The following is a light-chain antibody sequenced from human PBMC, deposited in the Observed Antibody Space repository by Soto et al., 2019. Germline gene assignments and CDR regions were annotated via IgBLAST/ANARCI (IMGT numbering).Light chain of an antibody. CDR1: QSVSNN. CDR3: QQYNSYWT. CDR2: GAS. Sequence: EIVMTQSPATLSVSPGETATLSCRASQSVSNNVAWYQQKPGQAPRLLILGASTRATGIPARFSGSGSGTEFTLTISSLQSEDFATYYCQQYNSYWTFGQGTKVDIK. J-gene: IGKJ1*01. V-gene: IGKV3-15*01.